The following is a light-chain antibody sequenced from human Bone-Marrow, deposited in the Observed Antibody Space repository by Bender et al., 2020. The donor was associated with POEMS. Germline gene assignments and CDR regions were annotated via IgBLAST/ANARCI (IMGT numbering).Light chain of an antibody. CDR2: EVT. V-gene: IGLV2-23*02. CDR1: SSDVGGYNY. Sequence: QSALTQPRSVSGSPGQSVTISCTGTSSDVGGYNYVSWYQQRPGKAPKLMIYEVTKRPSGVSNRLSGSNSGNTASLTISWLQAEDEADYFCCSYAGSSTLYAVFGGGTKLTVL. CDR3: CSYAGSSTLYAV. J-gene: IGLJ2*01.